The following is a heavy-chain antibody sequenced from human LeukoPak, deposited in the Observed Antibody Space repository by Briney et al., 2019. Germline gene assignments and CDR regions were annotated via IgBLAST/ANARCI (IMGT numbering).Heavy chain of an antibody. CDR3: ARENYYDSSGYYDY. CDR1: GFTVSSNY. D-gene: IGHD3-22*01. V-gene: IGHV3-53*01. CDR2: IYSGGST. J-gene: IGHJ4*02. Sequence: GGSLRLSCAASGFTVSSNYMSWVRQAPGKGLEWVSVIYSGGSTYYADSVKGRFTITRDNSKNTLYLQMNSLRAEDTAVYYCARENYYDSSGYYDYWGQGTLVTVSS.